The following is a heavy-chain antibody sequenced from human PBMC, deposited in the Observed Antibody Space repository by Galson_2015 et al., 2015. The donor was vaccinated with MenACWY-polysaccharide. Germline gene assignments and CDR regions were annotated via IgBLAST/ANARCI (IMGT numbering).Heavy chain of an antibody. D-gene: IGHD3-16*01. CDR2: IYSGGST. CDR3: ARILLLGGEDY. CDR1: GFTVSSNY. V-gene: IGHV3-53*01. J-gene: IGHJ4*02. Sequence: SLKLSCAASGFTVSSNYMSWVRQAPGKGLEWVSVIYSGGSTYYADSVKGRFTISRDNSKNTLYLQMNSLRAEDTAVYYCARILLLGGEDYWGQGTLVTVSS.